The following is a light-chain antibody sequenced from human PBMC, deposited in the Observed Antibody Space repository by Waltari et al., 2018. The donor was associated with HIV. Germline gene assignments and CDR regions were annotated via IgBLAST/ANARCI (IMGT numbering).Light chain of an antibody. CDR1: QSVSSY. Sequence: EIVLTQSPATLSLSPGERATLSCRASQSVSSYLALDQQKPGQAPRLLIYDAPNRATGIPARFSGSGSGTDFTLTISSLEPEDFAVYYCQQRSNWLWTFGQGTKVEIK. J-gene: IGKJ1*01. CDR2: DAP. V-gene: IGKV3-11*01. CDR3: QQRSNWLWT.